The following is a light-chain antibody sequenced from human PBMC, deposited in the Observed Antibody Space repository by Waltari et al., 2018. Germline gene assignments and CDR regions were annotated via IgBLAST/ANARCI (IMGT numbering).Light chain of an antibody. CDR2: RNN. Sequence: QSVLTQPPSASGTPGQKVAIPCSGTNSNLGRNPLYWYQQPPRAAPKLLIFRNNQRPSGVPDRFSGSKYGTSAFLAISELRSEDEAVYYCASWDDSHYVFGTGTKLTVL. CDR3: ASWDDSHYV. J-gene: IGLJ1*01. CDR1: NSNLGRNP. V-gene: IGLV1-47*01.